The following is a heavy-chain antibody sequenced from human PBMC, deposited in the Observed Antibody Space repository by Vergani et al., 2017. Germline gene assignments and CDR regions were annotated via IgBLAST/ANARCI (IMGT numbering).Heavy chain of an antibody. CDR3: ARRGYFDSSGPFDY. J-gene: IGHJ4*02. CDR2: MYYTGST. V-gene: IGHV4-39*01. D-gene: IGHD3-22*01. Sequence: QLHLRESGPGLVKPSETLSLTCTVSGGSIISRSHYWGWIRQPPGKGLEWITSMYYTGSTYYNPALKSRVTTSVDTSKNQFSLRLSSVTAADTAMYYCARRGYFDSSGPFDYWGQGTLVTVSS. CDR1: GGSIISRSHY.